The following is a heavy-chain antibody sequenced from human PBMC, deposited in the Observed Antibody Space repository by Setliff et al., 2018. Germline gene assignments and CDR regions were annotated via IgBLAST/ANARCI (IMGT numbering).Heavy chain of an antibody. J-gene: IGHJ4*03. CDR3: ARISASSSHFDY. CDR1: GFSLNTSGMR. CDR2: IDWDDDK. Sequence: ASGPTLVNPTQTLTLTCTFSGFSLNTSGMRVSWIRQPPGKALEWLARIDWDDDKFYSTSLKTRLTISKDTSKKQVVLTMTNMDPVDTATYYCARISASSSHFDYWVPETLLVTVSS. V-gene: IGHV2-70*04. D-gene: IGHD6-13*01.